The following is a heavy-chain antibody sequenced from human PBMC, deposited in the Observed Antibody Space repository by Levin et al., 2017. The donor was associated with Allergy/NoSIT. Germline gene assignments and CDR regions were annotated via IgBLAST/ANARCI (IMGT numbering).Heavy chain of an antibody. CDR3: ARVVRGARSSGTFDM. Sequence: PGASVKVSCKTSEDTFSSHAISWVRQAPGQGLEWLGGIIPVFGTTNYGQNSQGRVTITADKSTNTAYMDVSRLRSEDTAVYYFARVVRGARSSGTFDMWGQGTMVTVSS. D-gene: IGHD3-10*01. CDR1: EDTFSSHA. J-gene: IGHJ3*02. V-gene: IGHV1-69*06. CDR2: IIPVFGTT.